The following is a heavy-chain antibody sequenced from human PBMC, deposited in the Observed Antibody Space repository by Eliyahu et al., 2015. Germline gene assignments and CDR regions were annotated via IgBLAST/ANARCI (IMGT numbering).Heavy chain of an antibody. V-gene: IGHV3-30-3*01. Sequence: QVQLVESGGGVVQPGRSLXLXWAAXGFTFSSYAMXWVRQAPGKGLEWVAVISYDGSNKYYADSVKGRFTISRDNSKNTLYLQMNSLRAEDTAVYYCARAGIAAADYWGQGTLVTVSS. J-gene: IGHJ4*02. CDR1: GFTFSSYA. D-gene: IGHD6-13*01. CDR2: ISYDGSNK. CDR3: ARAGIAAADY.